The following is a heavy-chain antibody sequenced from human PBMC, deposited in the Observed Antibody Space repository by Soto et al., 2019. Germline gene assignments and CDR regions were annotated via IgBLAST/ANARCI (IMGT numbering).Heavy chain of an antibody. CDR1: GFTFSDYA. J-gene: IGHJ4*02. Sequence: VQLVESGGGVVQPGRSLRLSCAASGFTFSDYAMHWVRQAPGKGLEWVAVVSHDGRNTHYADSVKGRFTISRDSSKTRFSREMPSLRAGDRVVYYCPRGGRQWLVTSDFNYWGQGALVTVSS. CDR3: PRGGRQWLVTSDFNY. V-gene: IGHV3-30*03. D-gene: IGHD6-19*01. CDR2: VSHDGRNT.